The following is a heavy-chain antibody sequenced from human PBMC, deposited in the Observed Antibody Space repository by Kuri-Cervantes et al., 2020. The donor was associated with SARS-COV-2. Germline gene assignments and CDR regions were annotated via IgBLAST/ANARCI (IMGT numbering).Heavy chain of an antibody. Sequence: GESPKISCAASGFTFSSYAMSWVRQAPGKGLEWVSAISGSGGSTYYADSVKGRFTISRDNSKNTLYLQMNSLRAEDTAVYYCAGVGRSSSYSLAARDYWGQGTLVTVSS. CDR2: ISGSGGST. V-gene: IGHV3-23*01. CDR3: AGVGRSSSYSLAARDY. CDR1: GFTFSSYA. D-gene: IGHD6-6*01. J-gene: IGHJ4*02.